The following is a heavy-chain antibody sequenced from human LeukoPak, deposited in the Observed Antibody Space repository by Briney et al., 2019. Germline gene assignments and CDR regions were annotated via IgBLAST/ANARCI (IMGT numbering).Heavy chain of an antibody. CDR1: GFIFTSYG. CDR3: ARVDYCSSTSCSHNWFDP. D-gene: IGHD2-2*01. J-gene: IGHJ5*02. CDR2: INPHSGGT. V-gene: IGHV1-2*02. Sequence: ASVKVSCKASGFIFTSYGISWVRQAPGQGLEWMGWINPHSGGTNYAQKFQGRVTMTRDTSISTAYMELSRLRSDDTAVYYCARVDYCSSTSCSHNWFDPWGQGTLVTVSS.